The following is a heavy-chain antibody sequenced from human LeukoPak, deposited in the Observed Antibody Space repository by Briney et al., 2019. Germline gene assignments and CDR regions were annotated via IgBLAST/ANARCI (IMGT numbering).Heavy chain of an antibody. J-gene: IGHJ5*02. CDR3: ARHGEYDFWSGYPQFDP. V-gene: IGHV5-51*01. CDR1: GYSFTSYW. D-gene: IGHD3-3*01. CDR2: IYPGDSDA. Sequence: GESLEISCKGSGYSFTSYWIGWVRQMPGKGLEWMGIIYPGDSDARYSPSFQGQVTISADKSISTAYLQWSGLKASDTAMYYCARHGEYDFWSGYPQFDPWGQGTLVTVSS.